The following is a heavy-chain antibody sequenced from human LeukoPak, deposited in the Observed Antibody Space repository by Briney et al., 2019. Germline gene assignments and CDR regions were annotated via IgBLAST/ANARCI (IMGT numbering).Heavy chain of an antibody. CDR3: AREAVDSNSFDY. Sequence: ASVKVPCKASGYIFTDYYVHWVRQAPGQGLEWMGWINPKSGGTIYAQKLQGRVTMTRDTSITTAYMELSRLTSDDTAIYYCAREAVDSNSFDYWGQETLVTVSS. CDR1: GYIFTDYY. D-gene: IGHD4-23*01. J-gene: IGHJ4*02. V-gene: IGHV1-2*02. CDR2: INPKSGGT.